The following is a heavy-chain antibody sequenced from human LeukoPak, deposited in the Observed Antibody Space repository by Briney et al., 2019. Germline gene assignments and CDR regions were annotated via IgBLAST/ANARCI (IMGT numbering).Heavy chain of an antibody. V-gene: IGHV3-7*01. J-gene: IGHJ4*02. CDR2: LHADGVEQ. D-gene: IGHD5-18*01. Sequence: SGGSLRLSCAASGFSLSGYWMTWVRQAPGKGLEWVARLHADGVEQNYVDSVTGRFTMSRDNAKNSLDLQMNSLRVEDTAVYYCAGGGYSFDYLGQGTLVAVSS. CDR3: AGGGYSFDY. CDR1: GFSLSGYW.